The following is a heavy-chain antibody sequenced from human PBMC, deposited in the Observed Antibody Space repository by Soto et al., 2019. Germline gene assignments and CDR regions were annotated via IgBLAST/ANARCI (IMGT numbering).Heavy chain of an antibody. D-gene: IGHD6-13*01. J-gene: IGHJ4*02. CDR2: IYPSDSDT. V-gene: IGHV5-51*01. Sequence: PGESLKISCDASGYIFTSYWIAWVRQMPGKGLEWMGIIYPSDSDTRYSPSFQGQVTISVDKSISTAYLQWSSLKASDTAMYYCARQLYSSSWYNWGQGTLVTVSS. CDR3: ARQLYSSSWYN. CDR1: GYIFTSYW.